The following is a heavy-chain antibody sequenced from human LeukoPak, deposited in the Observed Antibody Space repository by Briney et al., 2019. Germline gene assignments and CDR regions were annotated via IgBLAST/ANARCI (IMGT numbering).Heavy chain of an antibody. J-gene: IGHJ4*02. CDR2: IRFDESNK. CDR1: GFTFTNYG. V-gene: IGHV3-30*02. D-gene: IGHD2-2*01. Sequence: GGSLRLSCAASGFTFTNYGMHWVRQAPGKGLEWVTFIRFDESNKYYADSVQGRFSISRDNSKNTLYLQVNSLRTEDTAIHYCAKDAHDHCSSTSCQYFDSWGQGTLVTVSS. CDR3: AKDAHDHCSSTSCQYFDS.